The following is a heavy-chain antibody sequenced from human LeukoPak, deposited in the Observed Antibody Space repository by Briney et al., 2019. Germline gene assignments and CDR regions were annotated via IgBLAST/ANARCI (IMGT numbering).Heavy chain of an antibody. CDR3: ARVGGGSIYGDYDY. Sequence: ASVKVSCTASGGTFSIYAISWVRQAPGQGLEWMGGIIPIFGTANYAQKFQGRVTITADESTSTAYMELSSLRSEDTAVYYCARVGGGSIYGDYDYWGQGTLVTVSS. CDR2: IIPIFGTA. V-gene: IGHV1-69*13. J-gene: IGHJ4*02. CDR1: GGTFSIYA. D-gene: IGHD4-17*01.